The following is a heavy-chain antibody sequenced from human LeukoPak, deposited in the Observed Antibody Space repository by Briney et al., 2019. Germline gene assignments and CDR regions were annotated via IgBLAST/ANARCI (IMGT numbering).Heavy chain of an antibody. CDR1: GFTFSNSA. D-gene: IGHD3-10*01. V-gene: IGHV3-23*01. CDR3: ARGGIRGVLMEY. Sequence: GGSLRLSCAASGFTFSNSAMNWVRQAPGKGPEWVSVISGGGGSTFYADSVKGRFTISRDNSKNTLYLQMNSLRADDTAVYYCARGGIRGVLMEYWGQGTLVTVSS. CDR2: ISGGGGST. J-gene: IGHJ4*02.